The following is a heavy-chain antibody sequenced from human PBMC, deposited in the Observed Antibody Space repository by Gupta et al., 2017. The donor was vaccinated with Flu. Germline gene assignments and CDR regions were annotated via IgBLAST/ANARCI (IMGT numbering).Heavy chain of an antibody. V-gene: IGHV4-39*01. CDR2: IYYSGST. J-gene: IGHJ4*02. CDR1: GGSISSSSYY. CDR3: ARRRGGYALDY. Sequence: QLQLQESGPGLVKPSETLSLTCTVSGGSISSSSYYWGWIRQPPGKGLEWIGSIYYSGSTYYNPSLKSRVTISVDTSKNQFSLKLSSVTAADTAVYYCARRRGGYALDYWGQGTLVTVSS. D-gene: IGHD5-12*01.